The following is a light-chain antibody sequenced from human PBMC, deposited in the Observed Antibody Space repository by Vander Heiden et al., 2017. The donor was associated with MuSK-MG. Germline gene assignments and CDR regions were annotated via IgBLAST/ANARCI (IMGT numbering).Light chain of an antibody. CDR1: QSISHF. CDR3: QQRDSTPQT. CDR2: ATS. J-gene: IGKJ4*01. V-gene: IGKV1-39*01. Sequence: DFQMTQSPSSLSASVGDRVTITCRAGQSISHFLNWYQQKPGKAPKLLIYATSTLHSGVPSRFSGSGSGTDFALTISSLQPEDFATYYCQQRDSTPQTFGGGTKVEI.